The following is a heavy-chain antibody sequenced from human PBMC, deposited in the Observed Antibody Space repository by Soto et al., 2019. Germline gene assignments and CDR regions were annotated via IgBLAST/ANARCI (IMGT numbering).Heavy chain of an antibody. J-gene: IGHJ6*02. CDR1: GGTFSSYS. CDR3: ARAGIAAAGKSGYYYGMDV. D-gene: IGHD6-13*01. V-gene: IGHV1-69*01. CDR2: LIPIFGTA. Sequence: QVQLVQSGAEVKKPGSSVKVSCQASGGTFSSYSISWLRQSPGQGLEWMGGLIPIFGTATYAQKFQGRVTITADESTSTADMELSSLRSEETAVYYCARAGIAAAGKSGYYYGMDVWGQVTTVTVSS.